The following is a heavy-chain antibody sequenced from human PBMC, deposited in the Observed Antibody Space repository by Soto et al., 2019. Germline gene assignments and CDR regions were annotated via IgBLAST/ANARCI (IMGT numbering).Heavy chain of an antibody. CDR3: AREGVAVPFDY. CDR2: ISYDGSNK. CDR1: GFTFSSYA. J-gene: IGHJ4*02. Sequence: VGSLRLSCAASGFTFSSYAMHWVRQAPGKGLEWVAVISYDGSNKYYADSVKGRFTISRDNSKNTLYLQMNSLRAEDTAVYYCAREGVAVPFDYWGQGTLVTVSS. D-gene: IGHD6-19*01. V-gene: IGHV3-30-3*01.